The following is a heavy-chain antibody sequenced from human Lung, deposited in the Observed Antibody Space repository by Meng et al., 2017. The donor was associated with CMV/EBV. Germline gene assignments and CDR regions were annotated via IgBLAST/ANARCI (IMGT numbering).Heavy chain of an antibody. V-gene: IGHV3-21*01. CDR2: ISSRSGSYI. Sequence: GESLKISCAASGFTFSTHTMNWVRQAPGKGLEWVSSISSRSGSYIYYADSVKGRFTISRDNAKNSLYLQMNSLRAEYTAVYYCARDYIVSRRWDCMDFWGQGXTVTVSS. J-gene: IGHJ6*02. CDR3: ARDYIVSRRWDCMDF. CDR1: GFTFSTHT. D-gene: IGHD5-12*01.